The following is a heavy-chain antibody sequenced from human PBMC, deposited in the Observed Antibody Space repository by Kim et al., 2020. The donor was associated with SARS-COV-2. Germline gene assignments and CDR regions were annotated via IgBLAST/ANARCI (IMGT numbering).Heavy chain of an antibody. D-gene: IGHD2-21*02. J-gene: IGHJ3*02. Sequence: YSPSFQGQVTISADKSISTAYLQWSSLKASDTAMYYCARHDPGGDGAFDIWGQGTMVTVSS. V-gene: IGHV5-51*01. CDR3: ARHDPGGDGAFDI.